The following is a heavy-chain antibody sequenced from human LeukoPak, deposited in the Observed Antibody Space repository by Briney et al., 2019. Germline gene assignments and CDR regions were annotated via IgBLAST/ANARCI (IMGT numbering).Heavy chain of an antibody. CDR3: ARERTTSPAYYDFWSGYLVLDY. CDR1: GGSISSGSYY. Sequence: SETLSLTCTVSGGSISSGSYYWSWIRQPAGKGLEWIGRIYTSGSTNYNPSLKSRVTISVDTSKNQFSLKLSSVTAADTAVYYCARERTTSPAYYDFWSGYLVLDYWGQGTLVTVSS. CDR2: IYTSGST. V-gene: IGHV4-61*02. D-gene: IGHD3-3*01. J-gene: IGHJ4*02.